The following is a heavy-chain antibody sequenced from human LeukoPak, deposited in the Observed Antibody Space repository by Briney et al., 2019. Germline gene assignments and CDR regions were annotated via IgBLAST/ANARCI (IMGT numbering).Heavy chain of an antibody. J-gene: IGHJ4*02. CDR2: IYYSGST. D-gene: IGHD1-20*01. CDR3: ARLNNWYFDY. V-gene: IGHV4-59*08. CDR1: GGSISSYY. Sequence: SETLSLTCTVSGGSISSYYWSWIRQPPGKGLEWIGYIYYSGSTNYNPSLKSRVTISVDTSKNQFSLKLSSVTAADTAVYYCARLNNWYFDYWGRGTLVTVSS.